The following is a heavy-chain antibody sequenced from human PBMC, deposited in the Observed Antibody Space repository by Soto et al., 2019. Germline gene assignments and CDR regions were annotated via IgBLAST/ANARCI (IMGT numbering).Heavy chain of an antibody. V-gene: IGHV4-34*01. CDR2: INHSGSA. CDR3: AKDTMVAAARRGLVV. CDR1: GGSFSGYY. J-gene: IGHJ6*02. D-gene: IGHD6-13*01. Sequence: XETLSLTCAVYGGSFSGYYWSWIRQPPGKGLEWIGEINHSGSANYNPSLKSRVTISVDTSKSQSSLRVSSVTAADTAVYYCAKDTMVAAARRGLVVWGQGTTVTVSS.